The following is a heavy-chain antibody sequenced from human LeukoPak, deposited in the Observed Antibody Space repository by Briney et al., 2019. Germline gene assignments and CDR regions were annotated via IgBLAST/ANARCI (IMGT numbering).Heavy chain of an antibody. CDR1: GFTFSNYA. CDR2: ISDDGSNK. V-gene: IGHV3-30-3*01. D-gene: IGHD3-22*01. J-gene: IGHJ5*02. Sequence: GGSLRLSCAASGFTFSNYAMHWVRQAPGKGLEWVAVISDDGSNKYYVDSVKGRFTISRDNAKNSLYLQMNSLRAEDTAEYYCARGSYESTSWFDPWGQGTLVTVSS. CDR3: ARGSYESTSWFDP.